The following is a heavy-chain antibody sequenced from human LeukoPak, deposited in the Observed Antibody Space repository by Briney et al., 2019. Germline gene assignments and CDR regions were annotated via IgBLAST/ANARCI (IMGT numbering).Heavy chain of an antibody. Sequence: PSETLSLTCTVSGGSISSYYWSWIRQPPGKGLERIGYIYYSGSTNYNPSLKSRVTISVDTSKNQFSLKLSSVTAADTAVYYCARRKGYSYGAFDYWGQGTLVTVSS. CDR2: IYYSGST. CDR1: GGSISSYY. D-gene: IGHD5-18*01. V-gene: IGHV4-59*08. CDR3: ARRKGYSYGAFDY. J-gene: IGHJ4*02.